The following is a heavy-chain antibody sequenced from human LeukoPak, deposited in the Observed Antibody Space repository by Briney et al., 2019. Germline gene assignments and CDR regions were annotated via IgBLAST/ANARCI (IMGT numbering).Heavy chain of an antibody. Sequence: GRSLRLSCVASGFTFSSYGMHWVRQAPGKGLEWVAMISYDGSDKYYAGSVKGRFTISRDNSKNTLYLQMNSLRDEDTAMYSCATLLLGVGGDYWGQGTLVTVSS. V-gene: IGHV3-30*03. CDR2: ISYDGSDK. CDR3: ATLLLGVGGDY. CDR1: GFTFSSYG. J-gene: IGHJ4*02. D-gene: IGHD2-15*01.